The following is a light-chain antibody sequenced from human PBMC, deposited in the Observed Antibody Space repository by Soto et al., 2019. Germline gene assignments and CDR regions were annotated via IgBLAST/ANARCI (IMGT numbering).Light chain of an antibody. CDR1: QSVSST. V-gene: IGKV3-15*01. Sequence: EIVRTKSPATLSVSPGERATLSGRAIQSVSSTLAWYQQKPGQAPRLLIYVASTRATGIPARFSGSGSGTEFTLTISSLQSEDFAVYYCQQYNNWPPFTFGPGTKVDIK. CDR3: QQYNNWPPFT. J-gene: IGKJ3*01. CDR2: VAS.